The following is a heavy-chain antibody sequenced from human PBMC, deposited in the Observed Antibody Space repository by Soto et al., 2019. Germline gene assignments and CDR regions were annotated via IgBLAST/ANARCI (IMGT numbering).Heavy chain of an antibody. CDR2: IRGFSPYT. V-gene: IGHV3-21*01. CDR3: ARDRGYDAHDYYYNAMDV. J-gene: IGHJ6*02. Sequence: GGSLRLSCISSGFAFRTYTMNWVRQAPGKGLEWVSGIRGFSPYTFYAESVKGRFTISRDNAKNSLYLQMNSLRAEDTAVYYCARDRGYDAHDYYYNAMDVWGQGTTVTVSS. D-gene: IGHD2-15*01. CDR1: GFAFRTYT.